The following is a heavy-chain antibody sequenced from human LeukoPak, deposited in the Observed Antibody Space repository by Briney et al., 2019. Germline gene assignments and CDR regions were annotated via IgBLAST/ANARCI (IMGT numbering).Heavy chain of an antibody. Sequence: GGSLRLSCAASGFTFSSYSMNWVRQAPGKGLEWVSSISSSSSYIYYADSVKGRFTISRDNAKNSLYLQMNGLRAEDTAVYYCARMPSGIAARPGYYYMDVWGKGTTVTVSS. CDR1: GFTFSSYS. CDR2: ISSSSSYI. J-gene: IGHJ6*03. CDR3: ARMPSGIAARPGYYYMDV. V-gene: IGHV3-21*01. D-gene: IGHD6-6*01.